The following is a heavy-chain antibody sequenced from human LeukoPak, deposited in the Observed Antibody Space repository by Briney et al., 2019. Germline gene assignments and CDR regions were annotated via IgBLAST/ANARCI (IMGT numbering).Heavy chain of an antibody. Sequence: RTSESLSLTCTVSGGSISSYYWSWIRQPAGKGLEWIGRIYTSGSTNYNPSLKSRVTMSVHTSKNQFSLELTSVTAADTAVYYCARGARFGSDWHFDYWGQGTLVTVSS. CDR2: IYTSGST. J-gene: IGHJ4*02. CDR1: GGSISSYY. V-gene: IGHV4-4*07. CDR3: ARGARFGSDWHFDY. D-gene: IGHD3-9*01.